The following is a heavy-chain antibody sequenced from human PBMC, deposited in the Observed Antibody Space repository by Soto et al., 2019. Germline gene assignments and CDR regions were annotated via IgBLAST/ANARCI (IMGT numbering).Heavy chain of an antibody. CDR1: GFTFSSYA. CDR3: ARGLRMRYCTNGVCPNRFDP. J-gene: IGHJ5*02. Sequence: QVQLVESGGGVVQPGRSLRLSCAASGFTFSSYAMHWVRQAPGKGLEWVAVISYDGSNKYYADSVKGRFTISRDNSKNTLYLQMNSLRAKDTAVYYCARGLRMRYCTNGVCPNRFDPWGQGTLVTVSS. CDR2: ISYDGSNK. D-gene: IGHD2-8*01. V-gene: IGHV3-30-3*01.